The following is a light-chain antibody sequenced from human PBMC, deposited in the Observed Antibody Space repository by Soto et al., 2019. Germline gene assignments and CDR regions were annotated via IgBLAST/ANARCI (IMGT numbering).Light chain of an antibody. V-gene: IGLV2-14*01. CDR1: SIDVGAYNY. CDR2: EVS. CDR3: SSYTTSSTTSYV. J-gene: IGLJ1*01. Sequence: QSVLTQPASVSGSPGQSITISCTGTSIDVGAYNYVSWYQHHPGKAPKLIIYEVSNRPSGVSDRFSGSSSDNTASLTISGLLPDDEADYYCSSYTTSSTTSYVFGTGTKLTVL.